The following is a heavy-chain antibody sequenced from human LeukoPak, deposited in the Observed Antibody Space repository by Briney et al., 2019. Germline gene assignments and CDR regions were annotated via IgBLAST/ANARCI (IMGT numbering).Heavy chain of an antibody. Sequence: PSETLSLTCAVSGGSISSYYWSWIRQPPGKGLEWIGYIYYSGSTNYNPSLKSRVTISVDTSKSQFSLKLSSVTAADTAVYYCARGYDFWSGYTPLDYWGQGTLVTVSS. CDR2: IYYSGST. J-gene: IGHJ4*02. V-gene: IGHV4-59*01. CDR1: GGSISSYY. D-gene: IGHD3-3*01. CDR3: ARGYDFWSGYTPLDY.